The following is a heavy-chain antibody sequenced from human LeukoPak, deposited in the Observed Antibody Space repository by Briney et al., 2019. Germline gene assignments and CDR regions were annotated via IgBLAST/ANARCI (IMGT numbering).Heavy chain of an antibody. CDR2: ISSTSSTL. Sequence: PGGSLRLSCAASGFTFSSYSMNWVRQAPGKGLEWVSYISSTSSTLYYADPVKGRFTISRDNAKNSLYLQMNSLRAEDTAVYYCARDRDSGSHKIDYWGQGTLVTVSS. V-gene: IGHV3-48*04. CDR1: GFTFSSYS. CDR3: ARDRDSGSHKIDY. J-gene: IGHJ4*02. D-gene: IGHD1-26*01.